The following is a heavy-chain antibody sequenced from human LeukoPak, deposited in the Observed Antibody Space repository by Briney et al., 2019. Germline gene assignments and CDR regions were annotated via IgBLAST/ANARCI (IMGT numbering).Heavy chain of an antibody. D-gene: IGHD2-15*01. V-gene: IGHV3-11*01. CDR1: GFTFSDYY. CDR2: ISSSGSTI. J-gene: IGHJ4*02. Sequence: GGSLRLSCAASGFTFSDYYMSWLRQAPGKGLGWVSYISSSGSTIYYADSVKGRFTISRDNAKNSLYLQMNSLRAEDTAVYYCARDSCGGSCYDYWGQGTLVTVSS. CDR3: ARDSCGGSCYDY.